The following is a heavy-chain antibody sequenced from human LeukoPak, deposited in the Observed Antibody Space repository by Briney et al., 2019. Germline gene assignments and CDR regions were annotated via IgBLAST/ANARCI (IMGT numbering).Heavy chain of an antibody. CDR1: GGSISSGSYY. CDR2: IYTSGST. Sequence: SETLSLTCTVSGGSISSGSYYWSWIRQPAGKGLEWIGHIYTSGSTNYNPSLKSRVTISVDTSKNQFSLKLSSVTAADTAVYYCAREEDWNHDYWGQGTLVTVSS. D-gene: IGHD1-1*01. V-gene: IGHV4-61*09. CDR3: AREEDWNHDY. J-gene: IGHJ4*02.